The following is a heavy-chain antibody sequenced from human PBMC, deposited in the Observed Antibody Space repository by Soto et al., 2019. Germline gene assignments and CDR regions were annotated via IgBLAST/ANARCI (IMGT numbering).Heavy chain of an antibody. D-gene: IGHD3-16*02. CDR1: GFTVSSNY. CDR2: IYSGGST. J-gene: IGHJ4*02. V-gene: IGHV3-53*04. CDR3: ARVLSDYDCIWGSYRHRGVDYFDY. Sequence: EVQLVESGGGLVQPGGSLRLSCAASGFTVSSNYMSWVRQAPGKGLEWVSVIYSGGSTYYADSVKGRFTISRHNSKNTLYLQMNSLRAEDTAVYYCARVLSDYDCIWGSYRHRGVDYFDYWGQGTLVTVSS.